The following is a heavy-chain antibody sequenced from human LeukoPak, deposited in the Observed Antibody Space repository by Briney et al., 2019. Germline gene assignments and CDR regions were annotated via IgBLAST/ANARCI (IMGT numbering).Heavy chain of an antibody. CDR2: IDWDDDK. CDR3: ARIHVVPAATYYYYYGMDV. J-gene: IGHJ6*02. Sequence: ESGPTLVNPTQTLTLTCTFSGFSLSTSGMCVSWIRQPPGKALEWLARIDWDDDKYYSTSLKTRLTISKDTSKNQVVLTMTNMDPVDTATYYCARIHVVPAATYYYYYGMDVWGQGTTVTVSS. D-gene: IGHD2-2*01. CDR1: GFSLSTSGMC. V-gene: IGHV2-70*11.